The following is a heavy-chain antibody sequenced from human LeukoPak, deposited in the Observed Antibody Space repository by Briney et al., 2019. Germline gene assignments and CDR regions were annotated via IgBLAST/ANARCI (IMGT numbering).Heavy chain of an antibody. D-gene: IGHD3-9*01. Sequence: SETLSLTCTVSGGSISSYYWSWIRQPPGKGLEWIGYIYYSGSTNYNPSLKSRVTISVDTSKNQFSLKLSSVTAADTAVYYCARGPYYDILTGYYNGASSYYYYYYMDVWGKGTTVTISS. CDR2: IYYSGST. CDR3: ARGPYYDILTGYYNGASSYYYYYYMDV. V-gene: IGHV4-59*01. CDR1: GGSISSYY. J-gene: IGHJ6*03.